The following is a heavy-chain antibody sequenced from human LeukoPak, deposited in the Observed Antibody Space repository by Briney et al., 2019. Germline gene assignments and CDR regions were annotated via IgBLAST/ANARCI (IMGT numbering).Heavy chain of an antibody. D-gene: IGHD3-10*01. CDR1: GDSVSSNSAA. V-gene: IGHV6-1*01. CDR2: TYYRSKWYN. CDR3: ARDRITMVRGELDAFDI. Sequence: SQTLSLTCAISGDSVSSNSAAWNWIRQSPSRGLEWLGRTYYRSKWYNDYAVSVKSRITINPDTSKNQFSLQLNSVTPEDTAVYYCARDRITMVRGELDAFDIWGQGTMVTVSS. J-gene: IGHJ3*02.